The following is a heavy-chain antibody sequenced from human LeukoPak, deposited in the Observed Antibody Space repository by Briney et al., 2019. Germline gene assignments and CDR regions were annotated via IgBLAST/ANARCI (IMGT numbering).Heavy chain of an antibody. CDR1: GFTFSSYG. CDR3: ARDYGSGTYYNGYFDY. D-gene: IGHD3-10*01. J-gene: IGHJ4*02. V-gene: IGHV3-7*01. CDR2: IKEDGSKK. Sequence: GGSLRLSCAASGFTFSSYGMHWVRQAPGKGLEWVANIKEDGSKKNYVDSVKGRFTISRDNAKNTLYLQMSGLRAEDTAVYYCARDYGSGTYYNGYFDYWGQGTLVTVSS.